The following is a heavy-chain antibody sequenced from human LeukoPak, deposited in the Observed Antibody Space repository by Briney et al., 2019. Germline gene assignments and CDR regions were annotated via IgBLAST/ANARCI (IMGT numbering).Heavy chain of an antibody. V-gene: IGHV3-30*04. Sequence: GGSLRLSCAASEFTFTSYAMHWVRQAPGKGLEWVAVISFAGDIYYYADSVKGRFTISRDNSRSTLYLHMNSLRAEDTAVYYCARSTSVGYSSGWYPIGAFDIWGQGTMVTVSS. J-gene: IGHJ3*02. D-gene: IGHD6-19*01. CDR3: ARSTSVGYSSGWYPIGAFDI. CDR1: EFTFTSYA. CDR2: ISFAGDIY.